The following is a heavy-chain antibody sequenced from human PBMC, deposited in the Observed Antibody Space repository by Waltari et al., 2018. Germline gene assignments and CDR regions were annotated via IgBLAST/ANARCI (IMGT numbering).Heavy chain of an antibody. V-gene: IGHV4-31*03. J-gene: IGHJ4*02. CDR2: IFYTGNT. Sequence: QVQLQESGPGLVKPSQTLSLTCKVSGDSISSGDYYWTWIRQHPGKGLEWFGYIFYTGNTFDTPSLKSRVTISVDTSQNQFSLHLNYMTAADTAVYYCIRPFEMGIDWGRGTLVTVSS. D-gene: IGHD7-27*01. CDR1: GDSISSGDYY. CDR3: IRPFEMGID.